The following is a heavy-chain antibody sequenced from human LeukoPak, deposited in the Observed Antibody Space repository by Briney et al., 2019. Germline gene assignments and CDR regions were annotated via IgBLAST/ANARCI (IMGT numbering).Heavy chain of an antibody. CDR1: GFTFSSYA. CDR3: AKDSRYCSSTSCYAPSLDY. CDR2: ISGSGGST. D-gene: IGHD2-2*01. Sequence: GGSLRLSCAAFGFTFSSYAMSWVRQAPGKGLEWVSAISGSGGSTYYADSVKGRFTISRDNSKNTLYLQMNSLRAEDTAVYYCAKDSRYCSSTSCYAPSLDYWGQGTLVTVSS. V-gene: IGHV3-23*01. J-gene: IGHJ4*02.